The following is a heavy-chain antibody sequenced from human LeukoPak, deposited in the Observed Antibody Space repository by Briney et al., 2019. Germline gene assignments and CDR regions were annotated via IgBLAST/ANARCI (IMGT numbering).Heavy chain of an antibody. J-gene: IGHJ5*02. V-gene: IGHV5-51*01. D-gene: IGHD3-10*01. CDR3: ARRATSAGSSLSWFDP. Sequence: GDSLKISCQASGYSFTNYWIGWVRQVPGRGLEWMGIIYPGDFDTKYSPSFQGQVTISADTSLNTAYLQWSSLKASDTAIYFCARRATSAGSSLSWFDPWGQGTLVTVS. CDR1: GYSFTNYW. CDR2: IYPGDFDT.